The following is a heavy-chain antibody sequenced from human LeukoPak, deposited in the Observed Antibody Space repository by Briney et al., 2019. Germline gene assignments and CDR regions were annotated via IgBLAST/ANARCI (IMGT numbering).Heavy chain of an antibody. V-gene: IGHV3-9*01. Sequence: GGSPRLSCAAPGFIFDDYGMHWVRQAPGKGLEWVSGINWNSGTKAYADSAKGRFTISRDNAKNSLYLQMNSLRAEDTAVYCCAKGGRITAVLPFDYWGQGTLVTVSS. CDR3: AKGGRITAVLPFDY. CDR2: INWNSGTK. CDR1: GFIFDDYG. J-gene: IGHJ4*02. D-gene: IGHD6-13*01.